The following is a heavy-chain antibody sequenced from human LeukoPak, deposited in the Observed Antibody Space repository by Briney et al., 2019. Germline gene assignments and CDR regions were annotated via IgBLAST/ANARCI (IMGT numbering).Heavy chain of an antibody. Sequence: GASVKVSCKASGYTFTSYDINWVRQATGQGLEWMGWMNPNSGNTGYAQKFQGRVTMTRNTSISTAYMELSSLRSEDTAVYYCARDPRVAAGMGDWFDPWGQGTLVTVSS. D-gene: IGHD6-13*01. CDR3: ARDPRVAAGMGDWFDP. CDR2: MNPNSGNT. J-gene: IGHJ5*02. CDR1: GYTFTSYD. V-gene: IGHV1-8*01.